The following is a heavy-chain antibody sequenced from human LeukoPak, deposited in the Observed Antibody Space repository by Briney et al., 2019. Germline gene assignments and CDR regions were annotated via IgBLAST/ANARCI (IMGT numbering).Heavy chain of an antibody. Sequence: GGSLRLSCAASGFTFSSYWMSWVRQASGKGLEWVANIKQDGSEKYYVDPVKGRFTISRDNAKNSLYLQMNSLRAEDTAVYYCARAREHYGSGSYYSVTSTFYYMDVWGKGTTVTISS. J-gene: IGHJ6*03. V-gene: IGHV3-7*01. D-gene: IGHD3-10*01. CDR3: ARAREHYGSGSYYSVTSTFYYMDV. CDR1: GFTFSSYW. CDR2: IKQDGSEK.